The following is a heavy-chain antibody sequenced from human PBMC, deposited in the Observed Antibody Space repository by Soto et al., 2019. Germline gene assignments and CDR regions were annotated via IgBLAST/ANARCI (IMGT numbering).Heavy chain of an antibody. Sequence: LRLSCAASGFTFSSFTMNRVRQAPGKGLEWVSYISLSGSDMYYAGSVKGRFTISRDNAKNSLSLQMNSLRAEDTAVYYCVRDHIWSFDYWGQGTPVTVSS. D-gene: IGHD3-10*01. CDR3: VRDHIWSFDY. CDR2: ISLSGSDM. CDR1: GFTFSSFT. J-gene: IGHJ4*02. V-gene: IGHV3-48*01.